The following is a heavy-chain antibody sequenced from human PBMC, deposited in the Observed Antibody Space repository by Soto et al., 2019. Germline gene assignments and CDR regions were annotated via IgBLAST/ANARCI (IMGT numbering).Heavy chain of an antibody. Sequence: DVQLVESGGGLVKPGGSLRLSCAASGFNFITLSMNWVRQAPGKGLEWVSSISASSSSIYYAESVKGRFTVSRDNAKNSLYLQMNILTAEDTALYYCVRDAYNRDAFDIWGQGTTVTVSS. D-gene: IGHD1-20*01. CDR1: GFNFITLS. J-gene: IGHJ3*02. CDR3: VRDAYNRDAFDI. V-gene: IGHV3-21*01. CDR2: ISASSSSI.